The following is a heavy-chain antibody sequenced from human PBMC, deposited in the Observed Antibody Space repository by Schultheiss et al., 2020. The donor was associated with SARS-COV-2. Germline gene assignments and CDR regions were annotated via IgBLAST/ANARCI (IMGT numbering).Heavy chain of an antibody. Sequence: GGSLRLSCAASGFTFDDYAMHWVRQAPGKGLEWVSGIGTAGDTYYPGSVKGRFTISRDNAKNSLYLQMNSLRAEDTAVYYCARNAARLITRAQFDYWGQGTLVTVSS. D-gene: IGHD6-6*01. V-gene: IGHV3-13*01. CDR3: ARNAARLITRAQFDY. J-gene: IGHJ4*02. CDR2: IGTAGDT. CDR1: GFTFDDYA.